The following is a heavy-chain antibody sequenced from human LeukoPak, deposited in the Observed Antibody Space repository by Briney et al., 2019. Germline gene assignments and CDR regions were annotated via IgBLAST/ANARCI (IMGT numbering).Heavy chain of an antibody. CDR1: GGSVSSYY. D-gene: IGHD1-26*01. CDR3: ARHRAHAGGWFDP. CDR2: IYYSGSP. Sequence: SETLSLTCAVSGGSVSSYYWSWIRQPPGKGLEWIGYIYYSGSPNYNPSLRSRLTISVDTSKNQFSLKLSSVTASDTAVYYCARHRAHAGGWFDPWGQGTLVTVSS. V-gene: IGHV4-59*08. J-gene: IGHJ5*02.